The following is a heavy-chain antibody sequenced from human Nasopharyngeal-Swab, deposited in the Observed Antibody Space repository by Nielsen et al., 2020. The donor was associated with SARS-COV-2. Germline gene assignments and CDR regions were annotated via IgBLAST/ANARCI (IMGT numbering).Heavy chain of an antibody. J-gene: IGHJ5*02. Sequence: SETLSLTCTVSGASISSYYWSWIRQPAGKGLEWIGRIYTSGSTNYNPSLKSRVTMSVDTSKNQFSLKLSSVTAADTAVYYCAREVTIFGVVIPRNWFDPWGQGTLVTVSS. V-gene: IGHV4-4*07. CDR3: AREVTIFGVVIPRNWFDP. CDR2: IYTSGST. CDR1: GASISSYY. D-gene: IGHD3-3*01.